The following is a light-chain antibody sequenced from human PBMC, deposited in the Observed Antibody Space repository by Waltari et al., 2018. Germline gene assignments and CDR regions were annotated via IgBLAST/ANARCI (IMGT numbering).Light chain of an antibody. Sequence: IVLTQSPGTLSLSPGERATLSCRASQTITSLAWYQQTPGQAPRLLIYATSTRATGIPPRFTGSGSGTDFTLTINGPEPDDSAVYYCQQRSGWPLTFGGGTKVEIK. CDR1: QTITS. CDR2: ATS. J-gene: IGKJ4*01. CDR3: QQRSGWPLT. V-gene: IGKV3-11*01.